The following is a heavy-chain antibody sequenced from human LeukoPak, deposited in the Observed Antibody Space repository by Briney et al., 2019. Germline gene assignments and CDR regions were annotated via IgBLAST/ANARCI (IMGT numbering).Heavy chain of an antibody. V-gene: IGHV1-8*01. D-gene: IGHD6-19*01. CDR1: GYTFTSYV. CDR2: MNPNSGNT. Sequence: ASVKVSCKASGYTFTSYVINWVRQATGQGLEWMGWMNPNSGNTGYAEKLQGRVTMTRNTAMSTAYMELSSLRSEDTAVYYCATTRGEWLVTGLFDYWGQGTLVTVSS. J-gene: IGHJ4*02. CDR3: ATTRGEWLVTGLFDY.